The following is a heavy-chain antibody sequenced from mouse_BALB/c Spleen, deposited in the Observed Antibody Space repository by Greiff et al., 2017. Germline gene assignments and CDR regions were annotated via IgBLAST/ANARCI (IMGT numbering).Heavy chain of an antibody. J-gene: IGHJ4*01. CDR2: ISYSGST. CDR3: AIYGSFYAMDY. CDR1: GYSITSDYA. Sequence: EVKLQESGPGLVKPSQSLSLTCTVTGYSITSDYAWNWIRQFPGNKLEWMGYISYSGSTSYNPSLKSRISITRDTSKNQFFLQLNSVTTEDTATYYCAIYGSFYAMDYWGQGTSVTVSS. D-gene: IGHD2-2*01. V-gene: IGHV3-2*02.